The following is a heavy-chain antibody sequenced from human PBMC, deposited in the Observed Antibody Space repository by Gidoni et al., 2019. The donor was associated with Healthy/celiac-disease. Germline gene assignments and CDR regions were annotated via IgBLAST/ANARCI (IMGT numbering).Heavy chain of an antibody. CDR2: INHSGST. D-gene: IGHD2-15*01. CDR1: GRSFSGYY. V-gene: IGHV4-34*01. Sequence: HVQLQLLGAGLLKPSETLSLPCAFSGRSFSGYYWTWIRQPPGSGLEWIGEINHSGSTNYNPSLKSRVTISVDTSKNQFSLKLSSVTAADTAVYYCARGGVDIAPQYCSGGSCYLCGGDCYSAFDYWGQGTLVTVSS. J-gene: IGHJ4*02. CDR3: ARGGVDIAPQYCSGGSCYLCGGDCYSAFDY.